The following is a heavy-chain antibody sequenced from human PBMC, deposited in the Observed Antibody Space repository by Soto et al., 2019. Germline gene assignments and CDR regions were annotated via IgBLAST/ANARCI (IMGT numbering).Heavy chain of an antibody. CDR1: GFTFSSYG. CDR2: ISYDGSNK. V-gene: IGHV3-30*18. Sequence: QVQLVESGGGVVQPGRFLRLSCAASGFTFSSYGMHWVRQAPGKGLEGVAVISYDGSNKYYADSVKGRFTISRDNSKNTLYLQMNSLRAEDTAVYYCAKDWGSSGWYTDWFDPWGQGTLVTVSS. D-gene: IGHD6-19*01. CDR3: AKDWGSSGWYTDWFDP. J-gene: IGHJ5*02.